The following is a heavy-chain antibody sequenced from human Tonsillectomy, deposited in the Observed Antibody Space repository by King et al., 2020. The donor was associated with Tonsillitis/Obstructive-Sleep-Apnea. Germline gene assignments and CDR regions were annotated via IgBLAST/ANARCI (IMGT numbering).Heavy chain of an antibody. CDR3: AREHLGRTYYFDY. V-gene: IGHV4-31*03. CDR1: GGSISSGGNY. D-gene: IGHD1-14*01. Sequence: QLQESGPGLVKPSQTLSLTSTVSGGSISSGGNYWSWIRQHPVKGLEWIGYIYYSGTTNYNPSLKSRVTISVDTSKNQFSLRLSSVTAADTAVYYCAREHLGRTYYFDYWGQGTLVTVSS. CDR2: IYYSGTT. J-gene: IGHJ4*02.